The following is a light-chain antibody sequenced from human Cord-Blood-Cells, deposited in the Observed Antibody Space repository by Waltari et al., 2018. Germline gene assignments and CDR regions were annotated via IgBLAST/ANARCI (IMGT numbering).Light chain of an antibody. Sequence: QLVLTQSPSTSASLGASVNLTCTLSRGHSSYAIAWHQQQPEKGPRYLMKLNSDGSHSKGDGIPHRFSGSSSGAERYLTIASLQSEDEADYYCQTWGTGIWVFGGGTKLTVL. CDR1: RGHSSYA. J-gene: IGLJ3*02. CDR3: QTWGTGIWV. CDR2: LNSDGSH. V-gene: IGLV4-69*01.